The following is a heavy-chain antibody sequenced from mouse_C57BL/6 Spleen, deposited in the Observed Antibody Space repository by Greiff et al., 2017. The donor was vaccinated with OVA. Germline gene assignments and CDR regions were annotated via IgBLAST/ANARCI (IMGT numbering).Heavy chain of an antibody. CDR1: GYTFTSYT. CDR2: INPSSGYT. Sequence: VQLQESGAELARPGASVKMSCKASGYTFTSYTMHWVKQRPGQGLEWIGYINPSSGYTKYNQKFKDKATLTADKSSSTAYMQLSSLTSEDSAVDYCANYYEDWYFDVWGTGTTVTVSS. J-gene: IGHJ1*03. D-gene: IGHD1-1*01. V-gene: IGHV1-4*01. CDR3: ANYYEDWYFDV.